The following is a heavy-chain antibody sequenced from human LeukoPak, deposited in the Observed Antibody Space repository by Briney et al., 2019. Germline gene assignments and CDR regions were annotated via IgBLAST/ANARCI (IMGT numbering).Heavy chain of an antibody. D-gene: IGHD3-22*01. V-gene: IGHV1-18*01. Sequence: GASVKLSCKASGYTFTSYGISWVRQAPGQGLEWMGWISAYNGNTNYAQKLQGRVTMTTDTSTSTAYMELRSLRSDDTAVYYCARGRYSYDSSGYLDYWGQGTLVTVSS. J-gene: IGHJ4*02. CDR1: GYTFTSYG. CDR2: ISAYNGNT. CDR3: ARGRYSYDSSGYLDY.